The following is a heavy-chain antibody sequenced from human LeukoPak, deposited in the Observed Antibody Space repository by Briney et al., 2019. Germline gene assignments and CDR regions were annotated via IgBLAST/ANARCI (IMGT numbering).Heavy chain of an antibody. Sequence: PSETLSLTCTVSGGSISSSSYYWGWIRQPPGKGLEWIGSIYYSGSTYYNPSLKSRVTISVGTSKNQFSLKLSSVTAADTAVYYCARHRGIAAAGSEFDPWGQGTLVTVSS. CDR2: IYYSGST. D-gene: IGHD6-13*01. CDR3: ARHRGIAAAGSEFDP. CDR1: GGSISSSSYY. V-gene: IGHV4-39*01. J-gene: IGHJ5*02.